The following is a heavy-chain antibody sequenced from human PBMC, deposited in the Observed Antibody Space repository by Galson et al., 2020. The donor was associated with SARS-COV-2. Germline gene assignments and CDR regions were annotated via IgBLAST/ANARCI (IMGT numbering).Heavy chain of an antibody. CDR1: GFTFDDYA. CDR3: AKDIRSGDFWTGYHPDPVYGMDV. Sequence: SLKISCAASGFTFDDYAMHWVRQAPGKGLEWVSGISWNSGSIGYADSVKGRFTISRDNAKNSLYLQMNSLRAEDTALYYCAKDIRSGDFWTGYHPDPVYGMDVWGQGTTVTVSS. D-gene: IGHD3-3*01. J-gene: IGHJ6*02. V-gene: IGHV3-9*01. CDR2: ISWNSGSI.